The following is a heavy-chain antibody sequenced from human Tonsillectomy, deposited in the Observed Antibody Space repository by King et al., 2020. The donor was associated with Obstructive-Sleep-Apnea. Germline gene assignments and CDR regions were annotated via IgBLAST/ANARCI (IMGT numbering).Heavy chain of an antibody. Sequence: VQLQESGPGLVKPSETLSLTCSVSGGSINNYYWSWIRQPPGKGLEWIGYVYYSGNTNFNPSLKSRVTISADTSKIQFSLRLSSVTVADTAVYYCARHRGVEDYGGYGDYFDYWGQGTLVTVSS. CDR2: VYYSGNT. D-gene: IGHD5-12*01. V-gene: IGHV4-59*08. CDR1: GGSINNYY. J-gene: IGHJ4*02. CDR3: ARHRGVEDYGGYGDYFDY.